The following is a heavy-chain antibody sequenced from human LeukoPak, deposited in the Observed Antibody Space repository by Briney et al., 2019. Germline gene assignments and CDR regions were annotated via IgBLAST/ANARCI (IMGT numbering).Heavy chain of an antibody. CDR2: ISAYNGNT. Sequence: ASVKVSCKASGYTFTSYGISWVRQAPGQGLEWMGWISAYNGNTNYAQKLQGRVTMTTDTSTSTAYMELRSLRSDDTAVYYCASAAVGGGPHNWFDPWGQGTLVTVSS. D-gene: IGHD6-13*01. V-gene: IGHV1-18*01. J-gene: IGHJ5*02. CDR3: ASAAVGGGPHNWFDP. CDR1: GYTFTSYG.